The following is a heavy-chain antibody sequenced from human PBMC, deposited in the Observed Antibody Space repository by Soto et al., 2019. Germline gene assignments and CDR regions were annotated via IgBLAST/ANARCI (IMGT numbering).Heavy chain of an antibody. Sequence: PGGSLRLSCVASGFTFNKYALAWVRQAPGKGLEWVSAISGSGASTYDADSVRGRFTISRDNSKNTLYLQMKSLRAEDSASYYCAKEDTSSGSLDYWGQGALVTVSS. CDR1: GFTFNKYA. J-gene: IGHJ4*02. D-gene: IGHD6-19*01. V-gene: IGHV3-23*01. CDR3: AKEDTSSGSLDY. CDR2: ISGSGAST.